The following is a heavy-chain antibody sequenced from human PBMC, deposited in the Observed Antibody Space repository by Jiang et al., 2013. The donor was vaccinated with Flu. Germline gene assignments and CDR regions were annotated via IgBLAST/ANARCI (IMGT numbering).Heavy chain of an antibody. CDR1: FTSYW. Sequence: FTSYWIGWVRQMPGNGLEWMGIIYPGDSDTRYSPSFQGQVTISADKSISTAYLQWSSLKASDTAMYYCASRGDGYNYLDAFDIWGQGTMVTVSS. V-gene: IGHV5-51*01. D-gene: IGHD5-24*01. CDR3: ASRGDGYNYLDAFDI. CDR2: IYPGDSDT. J-gene: IGHJ3*02.